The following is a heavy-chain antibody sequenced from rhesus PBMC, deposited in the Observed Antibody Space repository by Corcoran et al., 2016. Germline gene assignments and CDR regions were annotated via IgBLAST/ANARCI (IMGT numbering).Heavy chain of an antibody. Sequence: QVQLQESGPGLVKPSETLSLTCAVSGGSISGYYWSWIRQPPGKGLEWIGRIYGSGVSTDYNPSLKSRVTIATDTSKNQFSLKLSAVTAADTAVYYCARPGGRDYWGQGVLVTVSS. V-gene: IGHV4-160*01. J-gene: IGHJ4*01. D-gene: IGHD5-42*01. CDR1: GGSISGYY. CDR2: IYGSGVST. CDR3: ARPGGRDY.